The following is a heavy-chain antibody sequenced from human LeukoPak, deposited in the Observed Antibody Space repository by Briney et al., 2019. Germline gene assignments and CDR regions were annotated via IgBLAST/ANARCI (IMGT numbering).Heavy chain of an antibody. CDR2: ITWNSYRV. CDR1: GFTFDNYA. CDR3: ARDQDGPGPSVDY. Sequence: PGGSLRLSCEASGFTFDNYAMHWVRQAPGKGPEWVSGITWNSYRVAYADSVKGRFSISRDNARNTLYLQMNSLRAEDTAVYYCARDQDGPGPSVDYWGQGTLVTVSS. J-gene: IGHJ4*02. D-gene: IGHD1-14*01. V-gene: IGHV3-9*01.